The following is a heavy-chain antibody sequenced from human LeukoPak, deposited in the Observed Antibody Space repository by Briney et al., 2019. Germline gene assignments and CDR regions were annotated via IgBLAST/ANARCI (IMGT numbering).Heavy chain of an antibody. CDR3: AKDPNPFYDFWSGYK. D-gene: IGHD3-3*01. CDR1: GFTFTGHT. V-gene: IGHV3-23*01. Sequence: GGSLRLSCAASGFTFTGHTMTWLRQAPGKGLEWVSIIGGRDGRTYYADSVRGRFTVSTDNSEHILYPQMNSLRAEDTAVYYCAKDPNPFYDFWSGYKWGQGTLVTVSS. J-gene: IGHJ4*02. CDR2: IGGRDGRT.